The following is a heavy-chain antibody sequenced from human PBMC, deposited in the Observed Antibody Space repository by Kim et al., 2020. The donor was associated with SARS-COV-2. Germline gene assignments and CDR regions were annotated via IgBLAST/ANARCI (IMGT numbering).Heavy chain of an antibody. D-gene: IGHD6-19*01. CDR3: AKDHPSSGWPTFDS. J-gene: IGHJ4*02. CDR1: GFTFSRRA. Sequence: GGSLRLSCAASGFTFSRRAMSWVRQVPGKGLEWIASVNNNNNPYYADSVKGRFTVSRDITKDTLYLQMNSLRADDTARYYCAKDHPSSGWPTFDSWGQGTVVTVSS. V-gene: IGHV3-23*05. CDR2: VNNNNNP.